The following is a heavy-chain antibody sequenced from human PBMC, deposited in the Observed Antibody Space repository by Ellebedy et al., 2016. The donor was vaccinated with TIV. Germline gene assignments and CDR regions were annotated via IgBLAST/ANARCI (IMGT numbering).Heavy chain of an antibody. CDR3: GRVGKYCSSFSCYEDS. D-gene: IGHD2-2*01. CDR1: GYTFDNYG. Sequence: AASVKVSCKATGYTFDNYGISWARQAPGQGLEWMGWISAYNNNTNYAQKLQDRVTLTTDTSTSTAYMELRSLRSDDTAVYYCGRVGKYCSSFSCYEDSWGQGTLVTVSS. J-gene: IGHJ4*02. CDR2: ISAYNNNT. V-gene: IGHV1-18*01.